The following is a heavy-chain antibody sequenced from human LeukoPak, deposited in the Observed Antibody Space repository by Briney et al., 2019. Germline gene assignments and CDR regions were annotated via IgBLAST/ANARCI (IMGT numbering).Heavy chain of an antibody. V-gene: IGHV5-51*01. J-gene: IGHJ4*02. CDR2: IYPGDSDT. CDR3: ARREYSSSSFHFDS. CDR1: GYSFTSYW. D-gene: IGHD6-6*01. Sequence: GESLKISCKGSGYSFTSYWIGWVRQMPGKGLEWMGIIYPGDSDTRYSPSFQRQVTISADKSVNTAYLQWSSLKASDTAIYFCARREYSSSSFHFDSWGQGTRVIVSS.